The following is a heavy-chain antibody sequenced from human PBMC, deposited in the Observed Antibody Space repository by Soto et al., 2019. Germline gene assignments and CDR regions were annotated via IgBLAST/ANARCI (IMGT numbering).Heavy chain of an antibody. V-gene: IGHV4-39*01. CDR1: GYSVTSGDYE. J-gene: IGHJ6*02. CDR3: APLSVSLSGPYGIHV. Sequence: SETLSLTCSVSGYSVTSGDYEWAWIRQPPGKGLEWIGSMFYSGLTYYNPSLKSRVTLSVDTSKNQFSVRLNSVTAADTAVYYCAPLSVSLSGPYGIHVRGQGPTVPVSS. CDR2: MFYSGLT. D-gene: IGHD2-15*01.